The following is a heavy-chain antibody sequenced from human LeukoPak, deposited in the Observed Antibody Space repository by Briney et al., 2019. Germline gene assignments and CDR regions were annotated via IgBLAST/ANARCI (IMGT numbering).Heavy chain of an antibody. CDR3: ARGGVRGVMWFDP. Sequence: PSETLSLTCAVYGGSFSGYYWSWIRQPPGKGLEWIGEINHSGSTNFNPSLKSRVTISLDTSKNQLSLKVRFLTAADTAVYYCARGGVRGVMWFDPWGQGTLVTVSS. D-gene: IGHD3-10*02. V-gene: IGHV4-34*01. CDR1: GGSFSGYY. CDR2: INHSGST. J-gene: IGHJ5*02.